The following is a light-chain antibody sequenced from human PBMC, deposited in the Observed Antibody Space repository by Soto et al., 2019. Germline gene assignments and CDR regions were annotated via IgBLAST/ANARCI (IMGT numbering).Light chain of an antibody. CDR1: QGISSY. Sequence: DIQLTQSPSFLSASVGDRVTITCRASQGISSYLAWYQQKPGKAPKLLIYAASTLQSGVPSRFSGSGSGTEFTLTISSLQSEDFAVYFCQHYSNWPPRYSFGQGTKVDIK. V-gene: IGKV1-9*01. CDR2: AAS. J-gene: IGKJ2*01. CDR3: QHYSNWPPRYS.